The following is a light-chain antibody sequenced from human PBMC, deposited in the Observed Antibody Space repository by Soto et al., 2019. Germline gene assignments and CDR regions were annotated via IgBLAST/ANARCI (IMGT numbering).Light chain of an antibody. CDR2: EVS. CDR3: STYAGSNKV. Sequence: QSALTQPPSASGSPGQSVTISCTGTSSDVGGYNYVSWYQQHPGKAPKLMFYEVSKRPSGVPDRFSGSKSGNTASLTVSGLQAEDEADNYCSTYAGSNKVFGGGTKGTVL. J-gene: IGLJ2*01. CDR1: SSDVGGYNY. V-gene: IGLV2-8*01.